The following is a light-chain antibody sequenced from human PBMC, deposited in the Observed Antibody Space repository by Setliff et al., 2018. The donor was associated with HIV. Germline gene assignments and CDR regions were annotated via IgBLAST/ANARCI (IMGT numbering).Light chain of an antibody. J-gene: IGLJ1*01. Sequence: QSALAQPRSVSGSPGQSVNIFCIGSSSDAGTYDYVSWYQQLPGKVPKIMIYDVNKRPSGVPDRFSGSKSGNTASLTISGLQAEDEADYYCSSYTSTSTLCVFGTGTKVTVL. CDR3: SSYTSTSTLCV. CDR1: SSDAGTYDY. V-gene: IGLV2-11*01. CDR2: DVN.